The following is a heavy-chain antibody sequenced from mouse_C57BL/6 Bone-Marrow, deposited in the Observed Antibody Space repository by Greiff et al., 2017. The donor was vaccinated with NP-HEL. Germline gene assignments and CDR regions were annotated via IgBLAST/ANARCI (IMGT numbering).Heavy chain of an antibody. V-gene: IGHV1-5*01. CDR2: IYPGNSDT. Sequence: VQLQQSGTVLARPGASVKMSCKTSGYTFTSYWMHWVKQRPGQGLEWIGDIYPGNSDTSYNQKFKGKATLTAVTSASTAYMELSSLTNEDSAVYDCTGVDGRYYGSSYDFAGWGQGTPVTVSA. D-gene: IGHD1-1*01. J-gene: IGHJ3*01. CDR3: TGVDGRYYGSSYDFAG. CDR1: GYTFTSYW.